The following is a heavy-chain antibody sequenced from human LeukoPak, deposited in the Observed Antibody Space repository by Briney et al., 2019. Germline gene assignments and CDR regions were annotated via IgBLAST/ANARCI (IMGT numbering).Heavy chain of an antibody. J-gene: IGHJ4*02. Sequence: SETLSLTCTVSGYSISSGYYWGWIRQPPRKGLEWIGSIYHSGSTYYNPSLKSRVTISVDTSKNQFSLRLSSVTAADTAVYYCARDLAGAPSQFYSDYWGQGTLVTVSS. CDR2: IYHSGST. V-gene: IGHV4-38-2*02. CDR3: ARDLAGAPSQFYSDY. CDR1: GYSISSGYY. D-gene: IGHD1-26*01.